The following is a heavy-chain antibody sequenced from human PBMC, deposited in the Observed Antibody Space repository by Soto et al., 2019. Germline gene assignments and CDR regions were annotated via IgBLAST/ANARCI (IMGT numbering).Heavy chain of an antibody. CDR1: GFTFSNSW. Sequence: EVQLVESGGGLVQPGESLRLSCAASGFTFSNSWMSWVRQAPGKGLEWVANIKEDGSEKDYVDPVKGRFTITRDNAKNSLYLQMNNLRAEDTAVYFCTRKRFGMDVRGQGTTVTVSS. J-gene: IGHJ6*02. CDR2: IKEDGSEK. V-gene: IGHV3-7*03. CDR3: TRKRFGMDV.